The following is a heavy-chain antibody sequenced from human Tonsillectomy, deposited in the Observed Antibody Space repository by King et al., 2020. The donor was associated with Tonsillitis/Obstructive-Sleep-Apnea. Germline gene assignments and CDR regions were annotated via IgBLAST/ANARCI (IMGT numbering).Heavy chain of an antibody. D-gene: IGHD3-3*01. CDR1: GGTFSSYA. CDR2: IIPILGIA. J-gene: IGHJ5*02. V-gene: IGHV1-69*09. CDR3: ARDHSVDDFSGYWFDP. Sequence: QLVQSGAEVKKPGSSVKVSCKASGGTFSSYAISWVRQAPGQGLEWMGRIIPILGIANYAQKFQGRVTITADKSTSTAYMELSSLRSEDTAVYYCARDHSVDDFSGYWFDPWGQGTLVTVSS.